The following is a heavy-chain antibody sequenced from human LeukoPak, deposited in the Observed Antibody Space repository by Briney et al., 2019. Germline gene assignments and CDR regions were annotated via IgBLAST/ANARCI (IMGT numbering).Heavy chain of an antibody. CDR3: ARDGVPRKNYYYYGMDV. CDR2: INPVLGTA. D-gene: IGHD1-1*01. Sequence: ASVKVSCKASGGTFSSFAISWVRQAPGQGLEWMGRINPVLGTANYAQKFQDRVTVSADKSTNTAYMELSSLRSEDTAVYYCARDGVPRKNYYYYGMDVWGQGTTVTVSS. CDR1: GGTFSSFA. J-gene: IGHJ6*02. V-gene: IGHV1-69*04.